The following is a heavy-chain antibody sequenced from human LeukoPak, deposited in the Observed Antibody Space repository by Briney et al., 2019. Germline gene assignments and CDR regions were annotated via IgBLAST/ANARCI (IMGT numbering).Heavy chain of an antibody. J-gene: IGHJ3*02. CDR1: GYTFTSYY. V-gene: IGHV1-2*02. CDR3: ARAAGYCSGGSCPKRAFDI. Sequence: ASVKVSCKASGYTFTSYYMHWVRQAPGQGLEWMGWINPNSGGTNYAQKFQGRVTMTRDTSISTAYMELSRLRSDDTAVYYCARAAGYCSGGSCPKRAFDIWGQGTMVTVSS. CDR2: INPNSGGT. D-gene: IGHD2-15*01.